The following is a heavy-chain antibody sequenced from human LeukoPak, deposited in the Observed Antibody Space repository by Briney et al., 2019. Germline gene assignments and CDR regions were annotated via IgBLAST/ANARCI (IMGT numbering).Heavy chain of an antibody. D-gene: IGHD3-10*01. Sequence: GGSLRLSCAASGFTFSSYGMQWVRQAPGKGLEWVAFIRYDGSNKYYADSVKGRFTISRDNSKNTLYLQMNSLRAEDTAVYYCARYYYGYFDYWGQGTLVTVSS. V-gene: IGHV3-30*02. J-gene: IGHJ4*02. CDR3: ARYYYGYFDY. CDR2: IRYDGSNK. CDR1: GFTFSSYG.